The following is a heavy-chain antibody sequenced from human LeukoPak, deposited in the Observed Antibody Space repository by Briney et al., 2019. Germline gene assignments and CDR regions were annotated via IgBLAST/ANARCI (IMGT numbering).Heavy chain of an antibody. CDR3: ARGGEVLLWFGELLSDY. CDR2: ISSSSSYI. Sequence: GGSLRLSCAASGFTLRSYSMNWVRQAPGKGLEWVSSISSSSSYIYYADSVKGLFTISRDNAKNSLYLQMNSLRAEDTAVYYCARGGEVLLWFGELLSDYWGQGTLVTVSS. D-gene: IGHD3-10*01. CDR1: GFTLRSYS. V-gene: IGHV3-21*01. J-gene: IGHJ4*02.